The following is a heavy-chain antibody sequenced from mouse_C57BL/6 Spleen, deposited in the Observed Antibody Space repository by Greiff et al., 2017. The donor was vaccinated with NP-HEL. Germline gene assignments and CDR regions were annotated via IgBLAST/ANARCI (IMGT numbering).Heavy chain of an antibody. CDR2: INYDGSST. V-gene: IGHV5-16*01. CDR1: GFTFSDYY. J-gene: IGHJ1*03. D-gene: IGHD1-1*02. CDR3: ARDDIGGFLSWYFDV. Sequence: EVNLVESEGGLVQPGSSMKLSCTASGFTFSDYYMAWVRQVPEKGLEWVANINYDGSSTYYLDSLKSRFIISRDNAKNILYLQMSSLKSEDTATYYCARDDIGGFLSWYFDVWGTGTTVTVSS.